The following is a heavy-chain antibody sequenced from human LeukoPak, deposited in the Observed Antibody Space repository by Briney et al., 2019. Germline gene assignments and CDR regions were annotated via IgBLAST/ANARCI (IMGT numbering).Heavy chain of an antibody. CDR2: ISYDGSNK. V-gene: IGHV3-30*04. J-gene: IGHJ4*02. D-gene: IGHD3-10*01. CDR1: GFTFSTYN. CDR3: AKDGTNYYGSGTYFDY. Sequence: GGSLRLSCAASGFTFSTYNIHWVRQAPGKGLEWVAVISYDGSNKWYADSVKGRFTISRDNSKNMLYLQMNSLRAEDTAVYYCAKDGTNYYGSGTYFDYWGQGTLVTVSS.